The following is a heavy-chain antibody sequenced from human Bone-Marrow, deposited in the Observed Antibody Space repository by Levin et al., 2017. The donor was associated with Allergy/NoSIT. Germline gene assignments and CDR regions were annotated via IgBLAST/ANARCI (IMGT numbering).Heavy chain of an antibody. CDR1: GDSIHNYNYY. CDR2: IYSAGGT. J-gene: IGHJ5*02. D-gene: IGHD6-13*01. CDR3: VRQGGVFSYSSSWHVDL. Sequence: SQTLSLTCTVSGDSIHNYNYYWGWVRQPPGKGLEWIGNIYSAGGTSYNPSLQSRLTISVDTSKSQFSLHLRSVSAADTAVYYCVRQGGVFSYSSSWHVDLWGRGILVSAS. V-gene: IGHV4-39*01.